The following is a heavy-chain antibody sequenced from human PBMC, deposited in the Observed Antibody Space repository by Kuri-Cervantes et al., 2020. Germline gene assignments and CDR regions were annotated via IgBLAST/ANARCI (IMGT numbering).Heavy chain of an antibody. V-gene: IGHV7-4-1*02. CDR1: GYTFTSYG. J-gene: IGHJ4*02. Sequence: ASVKVSCKASGYTFTSYGISWVRQAPGQGLEWIGWINTNTGNPTYAQGFTGRFVFSLDTSVSTAYLQISSLKAEDTAVCYCARGVVYGSGSSKDFDYWGQGTLVTVSS. CDR3: ARGVVYGSGSSKDFDY. CDR2: INTNTGNP. D-gene: IGHD3-10*01.